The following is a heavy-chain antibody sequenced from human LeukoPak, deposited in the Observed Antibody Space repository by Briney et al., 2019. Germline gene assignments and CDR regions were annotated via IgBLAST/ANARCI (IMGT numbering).Heavy chain of an antibody. CDR2: IKQDGSEK. J-gene: IGHJ6*02. Sequence: GGSLRLSCAASGFTFSSYWMNWVRQGQGKGLEWVANIKQDGSEKYYVDSVKGRFTISRDNAKNSLYLQMSSLRAEDTAVYYCARFSGHYYGMDVWGQGTTVTVSS. CDR1: GFTFSSYW. D-gene: IGHD1-26*01. CDR3: ARFSGHYYGMDV. V-gene: IGHV3-7*05.